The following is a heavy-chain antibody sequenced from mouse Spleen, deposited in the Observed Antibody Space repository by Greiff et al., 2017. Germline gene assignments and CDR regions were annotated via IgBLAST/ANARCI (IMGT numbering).Heavy chain of an antibody. CDR3: ARRGAAQAWFAY. J-gene: IGHJ3*01. Sequence: VQLQQSGAELVRPGTSVKVSCKASGYAFTNYLIEWVKQRPGQGLEWIGVINPGSGGTNYNEKFKGKATLTADKSSSTAYMQLSSLTSEDSAVYFCARRGAAQAWFAYWGQGTLVTVSA. CDR1: GYAFTNYL. V-gene: IGHV1-54*01. D-gene: IGHD3-2*02. CDR2: INPGSGGT.